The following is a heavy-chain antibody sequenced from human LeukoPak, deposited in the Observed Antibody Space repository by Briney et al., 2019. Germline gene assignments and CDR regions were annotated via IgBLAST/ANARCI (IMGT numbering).Heavy chain of an antibody. CDR2: IYYSGST. V-gene: IGHV4-39*02. CDR1: GGSISSSSYY. D-gene: IGHD3-22*01. CDR3: ARDYYDSSGTNAFDI. J-gene: IGHJ3*02. Sequence: PSETLSLTCTVSGGSISSSSYYWGWIRQPPGKGLEWIGSIYYSGSTYCNPSLKSRVTISVDTSKNQFSLKLSSVTAADTAVYYCARDYYDSSGTNAFDIWGQGTMVTVSS.